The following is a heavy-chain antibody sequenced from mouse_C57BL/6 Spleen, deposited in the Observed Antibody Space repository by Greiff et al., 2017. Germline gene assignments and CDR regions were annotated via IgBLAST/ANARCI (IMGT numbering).Heavy chain of an antibody. CDR1: GYAFTNYL. Sequence: QVQLKQSGAELVRPGTSVKVSCKASGYAFTNYLIEWVKQRPGQGLEWIGVINPGSGGTNYNEKFKGKATLTADKSSSTAYMQLSSLTSEDSAVYFCARGGPTGTFAYWGQGTLVTVSA. J-gene: IGHJ3*01. V-gene: IGHV1-54*01. CDR3: ARGGPTGTFAY. D-gene: IGHD4-1*02. CDR2: INPGSGGT.